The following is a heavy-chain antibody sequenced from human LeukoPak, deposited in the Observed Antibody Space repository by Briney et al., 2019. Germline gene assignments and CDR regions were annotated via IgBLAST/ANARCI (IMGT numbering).Heavy chain of an antibody. CDR3: ARHGVDVTTIPDYSYYYMGV. CDR1: GDSISSYY. Sequence: SETLSLTCAVSGDSISSYYWSWIRQPPGKGLEWIAYIHSGGSADYNPSLKSRVTISVDTSKNQVSLKLNSVTAADTAVYYCARHGVDVTTIPDYSYYYMGVWGKGTTVTVSS. CDR2: IHSGGSA. D-gene: IGHD3-3*01. V-gene: IGHV4-4*09. J-gene: IGHJ6*03.